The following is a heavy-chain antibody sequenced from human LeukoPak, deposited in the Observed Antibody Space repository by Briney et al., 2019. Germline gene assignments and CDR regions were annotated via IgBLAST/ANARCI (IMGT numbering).Heavy chain of an antibody. V-gene: IGHV4-61*02. CDR1: GGSISSGSYY. Sequence: PSETLSLTCIVSGGSISSGSYYWSWIRQPAGKGLEWIGRIYTSGSTNYNPSLKSRVTISVDTSKNQFSLKLSSVTAADTAVYYCARDLNAIGYGLWNWFDPWGQGTLVTVSS. J-gene: IGHJ5*02. D-gene: IGHD2-15*01. CDR3: ARDLNAIGYGLWNWFDP. CDR2: IYTSGST.